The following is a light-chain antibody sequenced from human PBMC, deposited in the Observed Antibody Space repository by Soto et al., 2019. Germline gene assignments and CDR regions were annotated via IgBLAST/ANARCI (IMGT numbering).Light chain of an antibody. CDR2: AAS. CDR1: QGISSY. J-gene: IGKJ3*01. Sequence: AIRMTQSPSSLSASTGDRVTITCRASQGISSYLAWYQQKPGKAPKLLIYAASTLQSGVPSRFSGSGSGTDFTLTISCLQSEDFATYYCQQYYSSPPSTFGPGTKVDIK. CDR3: QQYYSSPPST. V-gene: IGKV1-8*01.